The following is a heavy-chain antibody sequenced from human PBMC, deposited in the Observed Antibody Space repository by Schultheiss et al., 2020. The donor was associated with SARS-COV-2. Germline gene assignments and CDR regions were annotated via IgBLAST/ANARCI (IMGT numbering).Heavy chain of an antibody. V-gene: IGHV4-4*07. J-gene: IGHJ6*03. CDR2: IYTSGST. Sequence: SETLSLTCTVSGGSISSYYWGWIRQPAGKGLEWIGRIYTSGSTNYNPSLKSRVTMSVDTSKNQFSLKLSSVTAADTAVYYCARETVFWSGYPRGYYYYYMDVWGKGTTVTVSS. CDR1: GGSISSYY. D-gene: IGHD3-3*01. CDR3: ARETVFWSGYPRGYYYYYMDV.